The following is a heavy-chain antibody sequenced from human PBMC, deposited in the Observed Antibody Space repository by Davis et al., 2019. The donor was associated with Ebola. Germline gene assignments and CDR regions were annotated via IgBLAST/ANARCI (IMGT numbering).Heavy chain of an antibody. V-gene: IGHV3-23*01. J-gene: IGHJ4*02. CDR3: AKCRGGSGPNYLDF. Sequence: PGWSLRLSCVASGFTFNTYVMSWVRQAPGKGLEWVSSIGGSLDNTYFADSVKGRFATSRDNSKNTLYLQMSSLGADDTAVYYCAKCRGGSGPNYLDFWGQGTLITVSS. CDR1: GFTFNTYV. D-gene: IGHD3-10*01. CDR2: IGGSLDNT.